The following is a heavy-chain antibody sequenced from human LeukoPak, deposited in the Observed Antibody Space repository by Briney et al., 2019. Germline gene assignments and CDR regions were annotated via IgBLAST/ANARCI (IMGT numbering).Heavy chain of an antibody. CDR3: ARPRQGIVGATDFDY. D-gene: IGHD1-26*01. V-gene: IGHV5-51*01. Sequence: GESLKISCQGSEYSLASYWIAWLGQMPGKGLDWMGIIYPSDSDTRYSPSFQGQVNISDDKSNKTAYLQWSQLKAPDTGMYYCARPRQGIVGATDFDYWGQGTLVSVSS. CDR2: IYPSDSDT. CDR1: EYSLASYW. J-gene: IGHJ4*02.